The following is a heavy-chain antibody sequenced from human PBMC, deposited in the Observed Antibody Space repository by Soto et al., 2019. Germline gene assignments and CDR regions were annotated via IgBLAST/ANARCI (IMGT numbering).Heavy chain of an antibody. D-gene: IGHD5-12*01. CDR3: ARARDGYNFFLDS. CDR2: SKNKANNDTS. Sequence: GGSLRLSCAASGFIFSDYYIDWVRQAPGKGLEWVGRSKNKANNDTSEYAASVKGRFIISRDESKNSLYLQMNSLKTEDTAVYYCARARDGYNFFLDSWGQGTLVTVSS. CDR1: GFIFSDYY. J-gene: IGHJ4*02. V-gene: IGHV3-72*01.